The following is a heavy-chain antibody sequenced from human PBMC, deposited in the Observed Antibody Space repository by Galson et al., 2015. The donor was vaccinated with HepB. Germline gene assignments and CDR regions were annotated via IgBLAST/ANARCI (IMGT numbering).Heavy chain of an antibody. CDR1: GLTFSSYS. V-gene: IGHV3-21*01. D-gene: IGHD2-2*01. CDR2: LSSTSSHI. CDR3: ASDLQYCSSTTCPLDH. J-gene: IGHJ4*02. Sequence: SLRLSCAASGLTFSSYSMTWVRQAPGKGLEWVSSLSSTSSHIYYADSVKGRFTTSRDNAKNSLYLQMNSLRAEDTAVYYCASDLQYCSSTTCPLDHWGQGIQVTVSS.